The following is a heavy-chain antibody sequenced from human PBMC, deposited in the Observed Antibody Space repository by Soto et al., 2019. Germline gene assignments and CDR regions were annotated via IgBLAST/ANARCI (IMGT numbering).Heavy chain of an antibody. CDR3: ARGRDIVVVVAANNYGMDV. J-gene: IGHJ6*02. V-gene: IGHV4-34*01. CDR2: INHSGST. D-gene: IGHD2-15*01. Sequence: SETLSLTCAVYGGSFSGYYWSWIRQPPGKGLEWIGEINHSGSTNYNPSLKSRVTISVDTSKNQFSLKLSSATAADTAVYYCARGRDIVVVVAANNYGMDVWGQGTTVTVSS. CDR1: GGSFSGYY.